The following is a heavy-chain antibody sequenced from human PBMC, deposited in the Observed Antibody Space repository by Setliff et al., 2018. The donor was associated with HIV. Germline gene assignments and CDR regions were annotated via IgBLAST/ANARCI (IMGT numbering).Heavy chain of an antibody. CDR1: GYTFSSYV. V-gene: IGHV1-18*01. J-gene: IGHJ3*02. CDR2: ISIYNFKT. CDR3: ARGFITGTRGAFDI. Sequence: ASVKVSCKASGYTFSSYVINWVRQAPGQGLERMGWISIYNFKTNYAQNVQDRVTMTTDTSTKTAYMEVRSLRSDDTAVHYCARGFITGTRGAFDIWGQGTVVTVSS. D-gene: IGHD1-20*01.